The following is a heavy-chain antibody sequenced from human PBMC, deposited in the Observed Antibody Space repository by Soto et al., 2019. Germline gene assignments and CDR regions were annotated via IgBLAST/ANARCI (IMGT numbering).Heavy chain of an antibody. V-gene: IGHV4-4*07. Sequence: QVRLQESGPGLLKPSETLSLTCTVSGGSINTFYCSWVRQPAGKGLEGLGRFFSCGSNSFKPSLESRVAMSVDTSKNHFSLNLSSVTAADMAVYYCARGGSYSVYHFAHGIQLWTFDFWGQGALVTFSS. CDR3: ARGGSYSVYHFAHGIQLWTFDF. J-gene: IGHJ4*02. D-gene: IGHD5-12*01. CDR1: GGSINTFY. CDR2: FFSCGSN.